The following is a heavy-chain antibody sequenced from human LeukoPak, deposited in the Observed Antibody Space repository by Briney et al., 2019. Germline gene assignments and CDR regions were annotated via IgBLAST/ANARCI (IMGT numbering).Heavy chain of an antibody. Sequence: SETLSLTCTVSGGSISSSSYYWGWIRQPPGKGLEWIGSIYYSGSTYYNPSLKSRVTISVYTSKNQFSLKLSSVTAADTAVYYCARDYDFWSGYYVYFDYWGQGTLVTVSS. D-gene: IGHD3-3*01. V-gene: IGHV4-39*02. CDR3: ARDYDFWSGYYVYFDY. CDR1: GGSISSSSYY. CDR2: IYYSGST. J-gene: IGHJ4*02.